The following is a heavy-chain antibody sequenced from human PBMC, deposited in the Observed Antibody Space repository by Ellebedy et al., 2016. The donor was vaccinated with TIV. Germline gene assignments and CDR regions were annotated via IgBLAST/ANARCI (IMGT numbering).Heavy chain of an antibody. J-gene: IGHJ5*02. V-gene: IGHV3-33*01. CDR1: GFTFSSYG. CDR2: IWYDGSNK. CDR3: ARDPGGGGDYGDNWFDP. D-gene: IGHD4-17*01. Sequence: GESLKISCAASGFTFSSYGMHWVRQAPGKGLEWVAVIWYDGSNKYYADSVKGRFTISRDNSKNTLYLQMDSLRAEDTAVYYCARDPGGGGDYGDNWFDPWGRGTVVTVSS.